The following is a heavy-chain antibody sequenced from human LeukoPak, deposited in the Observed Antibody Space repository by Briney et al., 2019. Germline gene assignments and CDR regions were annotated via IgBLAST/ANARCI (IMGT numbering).Heavy chain of an antibody. V-gene: IGHV3-23*01. CDR1: GFTFSSYA. D-gene: IGHD4-17*01. J-gene: IGHJ4*02. CDR2: ISGSGAGT. CDR3: AKEVSRVTTFYFDY. Sequence: GGSLRLSCAASGFTFSSYAMNWVRQAPGKGLEWVSAISGSGAGTYYADSVKGRFTIYRDNSKNTLYLQMNSLRAEDTAVYYCAKEVSRVTTFYFDYWGQGTLVTVSS.